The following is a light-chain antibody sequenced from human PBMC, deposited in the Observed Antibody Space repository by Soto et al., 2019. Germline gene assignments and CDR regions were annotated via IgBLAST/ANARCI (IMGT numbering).Light chain of an antibody. Sequence: DIQMTQSPSSLSASIGDRVTITCRASQSISRNLNWYQQKPGKAPKLLIYSVSSFQSGVPSRFSGSGSGTDFTLTISSLQPEDFATYYCQQSYSTPTITFGQGTRLEIK. J-gene: IGKJ5*01. CDR3: QQSYSTPTIT. CDR1: QSISRN. V-gene: IGKV1-39*01. CDR2: SVS.